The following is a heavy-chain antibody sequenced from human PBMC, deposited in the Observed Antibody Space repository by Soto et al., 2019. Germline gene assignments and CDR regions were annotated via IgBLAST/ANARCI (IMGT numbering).Heavy chain of an antibody. Sequence: GGSLRLSCAASGFTFSSYAMHWVRQAPGKGLEWVAVISYDGSNKYYADSVKGRFTISRDNSKNTLYLQMNSLRAEDTAVYYCARDPGFGDGRKPYGMDVWGQGTTVTVSS. V-gene: IGHV3-30-3*01. J-gene: IGHJ6*02. CDR3: ARDPGFGDGRKPYGMDV. CDR1: GFTFSSYA. CDR2: ISYDGSNK. D-gene: IGHD3-10*01.